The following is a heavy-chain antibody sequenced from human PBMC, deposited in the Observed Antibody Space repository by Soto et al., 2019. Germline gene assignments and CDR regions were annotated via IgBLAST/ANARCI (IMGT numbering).Heavy chain of an antibody. CDR1: GYTFTGYY. Sequence: ASVKVSCKASGYTFTGYYMHWVRQAPGQGLEWMGWINPNSGGTNYAQKFQGRVTMTRDTSISTAYMELSRLRSDDTAVYYCARGYDFWSGYPYYFDYWGQGTLVTVSS. J-gene: IGHJ4*02. D-gene: IGHD3-3*01. V-gene: IGHV1-2*02. CDR3: ARGYDFWSGYPYYFDY. CDR2: INPNSGGT.